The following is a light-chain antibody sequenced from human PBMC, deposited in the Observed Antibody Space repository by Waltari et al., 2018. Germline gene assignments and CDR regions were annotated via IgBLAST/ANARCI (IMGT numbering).Light chain of an antibody. CDR1: QSISTS. V-gene: IGKV1-5*03. J-gene: IGKJ2*01. CDR2: KAS. CDR3: QQFDSYPVT. Sequence: DIQMTQSPSTLSASVGDRVTITCRASQSISTSLAWYQQRPGKAPKLLIYKASTLENQVPSRFSGSGSGTEFTLTIRSPQPDDFASYYCQQFDSYPVTFGQGTKVEIK.